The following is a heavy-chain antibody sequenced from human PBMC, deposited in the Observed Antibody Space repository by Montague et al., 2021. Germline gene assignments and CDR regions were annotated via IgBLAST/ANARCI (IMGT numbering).Heavy chain of an antibody. D-gene: IGHD1-26*01. J-gene: IGHJ4*02. CDR2: IRDDGGAT. CDR3: ARYTYYYCDY. Sequence: SLRLSCAASGFTFSPSWMSWVRQAPGKGLEWVAHIRDDGGATYHVDSVKGRFTISRDNAKNSLYLQMSSLRAEDTAVYYCARYTYYYCDYWGQGTLVTVSS. V-gene: IGHV3-7*05. CDR1: GFTFSPSW.